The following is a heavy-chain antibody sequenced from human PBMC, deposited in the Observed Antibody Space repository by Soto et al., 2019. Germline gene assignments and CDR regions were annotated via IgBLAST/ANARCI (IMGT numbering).Heavy chain of an antibody. CDR2: IKQDGSEK. D-gene: IGHD2-2*01. CDR3: ARLTAVLNYYYYYYMDV. J-gene: IGHJ6*03. V-gene: IGHV3-7*01. CDR1: GFTFSSYW. Sequence: GGSLRLSCAASGFTFSSYWMSWVRQAPGKGLEWVANIKQDGSEKYYVDSVKGRFTISRDNAKNSLYLQMNSLRAEDTAVYYWARLTAVLNYYYYYYMDVWGKGTTVTGAS.